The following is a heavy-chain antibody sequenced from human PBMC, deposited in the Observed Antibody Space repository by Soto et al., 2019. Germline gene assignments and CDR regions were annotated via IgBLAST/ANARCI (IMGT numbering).Heavy chain of an antibody. CDR2: ISSSSSTI. D-gene: IGHD6-19*01. Sequence: EVQLVESGGGWVQPGGSLRLSCAASGFTFSSYSMNWDRQAPGKGLEWVSYISSSSSTIDYADSVKGRFTISRDNAKNSLYLQMNSLRAEGTAVYYCARDYSSGFERDFQHWGQGTLVTVSS. J-gene: IGHJ1*01. CDR3: ARDYSSGFERDFQH. CDR1: GFTFSSYS. V-gene: IGHV3-48*01.